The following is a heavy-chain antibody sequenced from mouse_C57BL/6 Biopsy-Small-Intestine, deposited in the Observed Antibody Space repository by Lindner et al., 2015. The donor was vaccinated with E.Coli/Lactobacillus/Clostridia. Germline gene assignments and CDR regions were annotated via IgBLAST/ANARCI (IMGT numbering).Heavy chain of an antibody. CDR2: IHPGSGSP. CDR3: ARYFYGSSYAMDY. Sequence: VQLQESGAELVKPGTSVKMSCKASGYTFITYWITWVKQRPGQGLEWIGDIHPGSGSPNYNEKFKSKATLTVDTSSNTAYMQLSSLTSEDSAVYYCARYFYGSSYAMDYWGQGTSVTSPQ. V-gene: IGHV1-55*01. J-gene: IGHJ4*01. D-gene: IGHD1-1*01. CDR1: GYTFITYW.